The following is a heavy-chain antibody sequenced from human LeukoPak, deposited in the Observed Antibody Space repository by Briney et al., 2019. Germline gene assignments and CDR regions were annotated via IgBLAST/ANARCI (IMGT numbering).Heavy chain of an antibody. CDR3: ARGEVLLWFGESPGGFDP. Sequence: ASVKVSCKASGHTFTSYDINWVRQATGQGLEWMGWMNPNSGNTGYAQKFQGRVTMTRNTSISTAYMELSSLRSEDTAVYYCARGEVLLWFGESPGGFDPWGQGTLVTVSS. CDR1: GHTFTSYD. J-gene: IGHJ5*02. CDR2: MNPNSGNT. D-gene: IGHD3-10*01. V-gene: IGHV1-8*01.